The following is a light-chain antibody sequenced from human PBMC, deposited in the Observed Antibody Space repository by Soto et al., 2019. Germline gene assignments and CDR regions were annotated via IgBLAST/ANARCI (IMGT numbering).Light chain of an antibody. V-gene: IGKV1-39*01. J-gene: IGKJ5*01. Sequence: DIQMTQSPSALSASVGDRATITFRASQSISSWLAWYQQKPGKAPKLLIYDASTLQTGVPSRFSGSGSGTDFTLTINSLQPEDFATYSCQQSYSTPITFGQGTRLEIK. CDR2: DAS. CDR1: QSISSW. CDR3: QQSYSTPIT.